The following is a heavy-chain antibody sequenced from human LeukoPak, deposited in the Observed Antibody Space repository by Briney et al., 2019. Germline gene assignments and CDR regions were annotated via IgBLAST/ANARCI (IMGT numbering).Heavy chain of an antibody. CDR1: GFIFSTFG. CDR3: AKGLVPAAIRVVDY. J-gene: IGHJ4*02. V-gene: IGHV3-23*01. D-gene: IGHD2-2*01. Sequence: GGSLRLSCAASGFIFSTFGMHWVRQAPGKGLEWVSAISASGGSTYYADSVKGRFTISRDNSQNTLYLQVNSLRAEDTAVYYCAKGLVPAAIRVVDYWGQGTLVTVSS. CDR2: ISASGGST.